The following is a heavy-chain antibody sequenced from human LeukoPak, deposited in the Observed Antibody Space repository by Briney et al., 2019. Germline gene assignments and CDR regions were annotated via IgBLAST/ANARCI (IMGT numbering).Heavy chain of an antibody. D-gene: IGHD3-22*01. CDR1: GYTFTSYG. Sequence: GASVKVSCKASGYTFTSYGISWVRQAPGQGLEWMGRIIPIFGTANYAQKFQGRVTITTDESTSTAYMELSSLRSEDTAVYYCATFGNYEFSYYDSSTAEYFQHWGQGTLVTVSS. J-gene: IGHJ1*01. V-gene: IGHV1-69*05. CDR2: IIPIFGTA. CDR3: ATFGNYEFSYYDSSTAEYFQH.